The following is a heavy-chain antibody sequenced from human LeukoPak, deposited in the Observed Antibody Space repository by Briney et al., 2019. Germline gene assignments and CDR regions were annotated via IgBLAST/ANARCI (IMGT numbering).Heavy chain of an antibody. J-gene: IGHJ5*02. CDR2: ISSDSTTI. V-gene: IGHV3-48*01. CDR3: ARGALRDMIVPNWLDP. CDR1: GFIFSDYS. Sequence: GGSLRLSCAASGFIFSDYSMIWVREAPGMGLEWVSYISSDSTTIYYADSVKGRFTISRDNAKNSLYLQMNRLRAEDTAVYYCARGALRDMIVPNWLDPWGQGTLVTVSS. D-gene: IGHD3-22*01.